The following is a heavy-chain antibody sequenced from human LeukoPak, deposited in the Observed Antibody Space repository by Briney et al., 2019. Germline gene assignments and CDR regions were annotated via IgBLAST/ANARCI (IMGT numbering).Heavy chain of an antibody. V-gene: IGHV3-64*01. CDR1: GFTFSSYA. CDR2: ISSNGGSA. Sequence: GGSLRLSCAASGFTFSSYAMHWVRQAPGKGLEYVSAISSNGGSAYYANSVKGRFTISRDNSKNTLYLQMGSLRAEDMAVYYCARWGQLAFDYWGQGTLVTVSS. J-gene: IGHJ4*02. CDR3: ARWGQLAFDY. D-gene: IGHD6-6*01.